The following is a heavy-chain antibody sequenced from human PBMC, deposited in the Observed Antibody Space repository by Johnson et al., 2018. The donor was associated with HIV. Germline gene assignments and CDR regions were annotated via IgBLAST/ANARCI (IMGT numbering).Heavy chain of an antibody. V-gene: IGHV3-30-3*01. CDR3: AREGNYYDSSSHVFDI. CDR2: ISHDGSNK. D-gene: IGHD3-22*01. Sequence: QVPLVESGGGVVQPGRSLRLSCAASGFTFSYYSMHWVRQAPGKGLEWVAVISHDGSNKYYADSVRGRFTISRDKSRNTLYLQMNSLRAEDTAVHYCAREGNYYDSSSHVFDIWGQGTMVTVSS. CDR1: GFTFSYYS. J-gene: IGHJ3*02.